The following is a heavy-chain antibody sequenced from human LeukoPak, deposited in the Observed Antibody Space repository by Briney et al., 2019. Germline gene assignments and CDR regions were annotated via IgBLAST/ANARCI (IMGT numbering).Heavy chain of an antibody. V-gene: IGHV1-46*01. CDR1: GYTFTSYY. D-gene: IGHD6-13*01. Sequence: ASVKVSCKASGYTFTSYYMHWVRQAPGQGLEWMGIINPSGGSTSYAQKFQGRVTMTRDTSTSTVYMELSSLRSEDTAVYYCARGSYSNSWSLVISEYFQHWGQGTLVTVSS. CDR3: ARGSYSNSWSLVISEYFQH. CDR2: INPSGGST. J-gene: IGHJ1*01.